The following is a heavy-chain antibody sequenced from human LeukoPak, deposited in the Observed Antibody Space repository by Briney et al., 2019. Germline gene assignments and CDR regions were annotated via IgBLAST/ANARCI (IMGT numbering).Heavy chain of an antibody. CDR2: VYTRGTS. V-gene: IGHV4-4*07. J-gene: IGHJ6*03. D-gene: IGHD6-19*01. Sequence: SETLSLTCSVSGGSVTNYYWSWIRQTAGQGLGWIGRVYTRGTSNYNPSLRSRVIISVDKSANQVSLRMTSVSAADTAVYYCTSGNGGWSSPYYFYYMVVWGKGTTVTVSS. CDR3: TSGNGGWSSPYYFYYMVV. CDR1: GGSVTNYY.